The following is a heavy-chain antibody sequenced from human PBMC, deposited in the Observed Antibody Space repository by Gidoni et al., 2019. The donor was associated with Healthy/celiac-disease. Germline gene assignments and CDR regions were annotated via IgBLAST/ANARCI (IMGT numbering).Heavy chain of an antibody. J-gene: IGHJ4*02. Sequence: QVQLQQWGAGLSKPSETLSLTCAVHGRSFSGYYWSWIRQPPGKGLEWIGEINHSGSTNYNPSLKSRVTISVDTSKNQFSLKLSSVTAADTAVYYCATCRRTFSTSSRVLYFDYWGQGTLVTVSS. D-gene: IGHD6-6*01. CDR2: INHSGST. CDR1: GRSFSGYY. CDR3: ATCRRTFSTSSRVLYFDY. V-gene: IGHV4-34*01.